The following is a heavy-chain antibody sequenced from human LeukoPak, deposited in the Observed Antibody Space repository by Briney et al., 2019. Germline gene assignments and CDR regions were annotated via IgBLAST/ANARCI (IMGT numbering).Heavy chain of an antibody. V-gene: IGHV3-23*01. J-gene: IGHJ4*02. CDR2: ISGSGGTT. D-gene: IGHD1-26*01. CDR3: ARVRVGYFDL. Sequence: GGSLRLSCAASGFTFSGYAMSWVRQAPGKGLEWVSAISGSGGTTYYADSVKGRFTISRDNSKNTLYLQMNSLRAEDTAVYYCARVRVGYFDLWGQGTVVTVSS. CDR1: GFTFSGYA.